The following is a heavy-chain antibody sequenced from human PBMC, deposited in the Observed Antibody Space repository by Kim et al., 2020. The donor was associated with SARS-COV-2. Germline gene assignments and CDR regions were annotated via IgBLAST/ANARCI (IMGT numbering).Heavy chain of an antibody. J-gene: IGHJ4*02. D-gene: IGHD1-26*01. CDR3: ANLYGVSIVGTSMEDY. V-gene: IGHV3-23*01. CDR2: ISGSGGST. CDR1: GFTFSSYA. Sequence: GGSLRLSCAASGFTFSSYAMSWVRQAPGKGLEWVSAISGSGGSTYYADSVKGRFTISRDNSKNTLYLQMNSLRAEDTAVYYCANLYGVSIVGTSMEDYWGQGTLVTVSS.